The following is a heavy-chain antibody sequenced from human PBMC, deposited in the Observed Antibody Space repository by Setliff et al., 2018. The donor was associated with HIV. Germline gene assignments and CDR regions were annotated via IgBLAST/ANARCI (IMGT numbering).Heavy chain of an antibody. CDR2: ISPDNANT. V-gene: IGHV1-2*02. Sequence: ASVKVSCKSSGYTFTDYFMHWVRQAPGQGLEWMGWISPDNANTRISQKFRGSVTMTRDRSINTAYMEFTGLTSDDTAVYYCARTLPXXLESWGQGTPVTVSS. CDR3: ARTLPXXLES. CDR1: GYTFTDYF. J-gene: IGHJ4*02. D-gene: IGHD2-15*01.